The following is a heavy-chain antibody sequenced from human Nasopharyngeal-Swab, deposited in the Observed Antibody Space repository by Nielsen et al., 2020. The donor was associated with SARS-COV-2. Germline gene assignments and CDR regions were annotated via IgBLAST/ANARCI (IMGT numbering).Heavy chain of an antibody. Sequence: GGSLRLSCAASGFTFSSYAMHWVRQAPGKGLEWVAVISYDGSNKYYADSVKGRFTISRDNSKNTLYLQMNSLRAEDTAVYYCAKDPRVRVVAALNWFDPWGQGTLVTVSS. D-gene: IGHD2-15*01. CDR2: ISYDGSNK. V-gene: IGHV3-30*04. J-gene: IGHJ5*02. CDR1: GFTFSSYA. CDR3: AKDPRVRVVAALNWFDP.